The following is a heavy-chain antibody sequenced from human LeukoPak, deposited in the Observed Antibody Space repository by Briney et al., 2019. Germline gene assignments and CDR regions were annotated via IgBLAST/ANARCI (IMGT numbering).Heavy chain of an antibody. CDR1: GGSFSGFY. V-gene: IGHV4-34*01. Sequence: TSETLSLTCAVYGGSFSGFYWSWIRQPQGKGREGIGEINHSRRTNENQSLKSRVTISVDTSKNQFSLKLSSVTAADTAVYYCASGRSAVGHFDYWGQGTLVTVSS. CDR2: INHSRRT. D-gene: IGHD4-23*01. CDR3: ASGRSAVGHFDY. J-gene: IGHJ4*02.